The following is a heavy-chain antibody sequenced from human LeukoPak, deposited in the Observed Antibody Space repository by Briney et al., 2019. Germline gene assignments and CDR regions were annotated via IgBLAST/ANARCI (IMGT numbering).Heavy chain of an antibody. V-gene: IGHV3-7*01. Sequence: PAGSLRLSCAASGFTFSSYWLSWIRQAPGKGLEWVANIKQDGSEKYYVDSGKGRFTISRDTAKNSLYLQMNSLRAEDTAVYYCARDLSDPWGQGTLVTVSS. CDR2: IKQDGSEK. J-gene: IGHJ5*02. CDR3: ARDLSDP. CDR1: GFTFSSYW.